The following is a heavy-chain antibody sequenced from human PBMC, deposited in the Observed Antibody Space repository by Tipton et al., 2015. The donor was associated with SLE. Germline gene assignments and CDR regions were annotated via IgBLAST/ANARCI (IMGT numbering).Heavy chain of an antibody. Sequence: TLSLTCTVSGGSISSYYWSWIRQPPGKGLEWIGSIYHSGSTYYNPSLKSRVTISVDTSKNQFSLKLSSVTAADTAVYYCARHPGGAGAFDIWGQGTMVTVSS. J-gene: IGHJ3*02. CDR1: GGSISSYY. D-gene: IGHD3-16*01. CDR3: ARHPGGAGAFDI. V-gene: IGHV4-59*05. CDR2: IYHSGST.